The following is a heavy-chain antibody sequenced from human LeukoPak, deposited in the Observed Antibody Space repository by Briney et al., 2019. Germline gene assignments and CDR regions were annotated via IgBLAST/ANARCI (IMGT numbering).Heavy chain of an antibody. CDR2: IYHSGST. Sequence: PSETLSLTCAVSGGSISSGGYSWSWIRQPPGKGLEWIGYIYHSGSTYYNPSLKSRVTISVDRSKNQFSLKLSSVTAADTAVYYCARAVGYFDWLRYPHFDYWGQGTLVTVSS. D-gene: IGHD3-9*01. CDR1: GGSISSGGYS. J-gene: IGHJ4*02. V-gene: IGHV4-30-2*01. CDR3: ARAVGYFDWLRYPHFDY.